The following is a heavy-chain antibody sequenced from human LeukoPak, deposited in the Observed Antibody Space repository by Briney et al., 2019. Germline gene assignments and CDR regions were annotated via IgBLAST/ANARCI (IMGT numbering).Heavy chain of an antibody. V-gene: IGHV1-69*06. Sequence: GASVKVSCKASGGTFSSYAISWVRQAPGQGLEWMGGIIPIFGTANYAQKFQGRVTITADKSTSTAYMELSSLRSEDTAVYYCAKDVAYGSDYWGQGTLATVSS. CDR2: IIPIFGTA. CDR1: GGTFSSYA. J-gene: IGHJ4*02. D-gene: IGHD3-10*01. CDR3: AKDVAYGSDY.